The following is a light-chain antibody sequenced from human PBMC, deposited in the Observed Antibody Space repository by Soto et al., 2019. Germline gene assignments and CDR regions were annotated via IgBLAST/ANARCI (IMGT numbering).Light chain of an antibody. CDR2: DIS. J-gene: IGKJ5*01. Sequence: EIVIKQSPATLSVSPGERATLSCRASQSVRTNLAWYQHRPGQAPRLLIYDISNRATGVPARFSGSGSETEFTLTIRSLQSEDFAVYFCQQYNNWPSFGQGTRLEIK. CDR1: QSVRTN. V-gene: IGKV3-15*01. CDR3: QQYNNWPS.